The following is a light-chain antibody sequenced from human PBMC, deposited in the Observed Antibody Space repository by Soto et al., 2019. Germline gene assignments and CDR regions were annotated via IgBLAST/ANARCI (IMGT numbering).Light chain of an antibody. V-gene: IGLV8-61*01. J-gene: IGLJ1*01. CDR2: STN. CDR3: VLYMCSSIYV. CDR1: TGSVSTTNY. Sequence: QTVVTQEPSFSLSPGWTVTLTCGLSTGSVSTTNYPSWYQQTPGQASRTLIYSTNSRSSGVPDRFSGSIVWNKGALTITGAHADYQSDYYCVLYMCSSIYVFGSGPKVTVL.